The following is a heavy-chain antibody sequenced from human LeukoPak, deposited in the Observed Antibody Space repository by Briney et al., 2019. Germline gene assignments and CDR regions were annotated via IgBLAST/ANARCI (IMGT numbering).Heavy chain of an antibody. CDR3: TRDRVFIVVVPAARYYMDA. J-gene: IGHJ6*03. Sequence: GGSLRLSCTASGFTFGDYAMSWVRQAPGKGLEWVGFIRSKAYGGTTEYAASVKGRFTISRDDSKSIAYLQMNSLKTEDTAVYYCTRDRVFIVVVPAARYYMDAWGKGTTVTVSS. V-gene: IGHV3-49*04. CDR1: GFTFGDYA. CDR2: IRSKAYGGTT. D-gene: IGHD2-2*01.